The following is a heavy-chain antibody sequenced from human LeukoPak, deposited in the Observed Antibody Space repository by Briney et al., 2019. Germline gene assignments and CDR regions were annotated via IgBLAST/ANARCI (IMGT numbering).Heavy chain of an antibody. CDR1: GGTFSSYA. V-gene: IGHV1-69*04. Sequence: SVKVSCKASGGTFSSYAISWVRQAPGQGLEWMGRIIPILGIANYAQKFQGRVTITADKSTSTAYMELSSLRPEDTAVYYCARVRSLGRVTIFGVAPEDYYYYGMDVWGQGTTVTVSS. CDR2: IIPILGIA. J-gene: IGHJ6*02. D-gene: IGHD3-3*01. CDR3: ARVRSLGRVTIFGVAPEDYYYYGMDV.